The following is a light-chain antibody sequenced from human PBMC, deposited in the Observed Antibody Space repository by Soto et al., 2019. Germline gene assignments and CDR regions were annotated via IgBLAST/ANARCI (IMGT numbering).Light chain of an antibody. J-gene: IGKJ1*01. V-gene: IGKV3-20*01. CDR2: DTS. Sequence: EIVLTQSPGTLSLSPGERATLSCRASQSVRERYLAWYQQKPGQAPSLLIYDTSTWATGVPDRFSGSGSGTAFALTSSRMDPEDFATYFCQQYGSSPGTFGQGTKVEI. CDR1: QSVRERY. CDR3: QQYGSSPGT.